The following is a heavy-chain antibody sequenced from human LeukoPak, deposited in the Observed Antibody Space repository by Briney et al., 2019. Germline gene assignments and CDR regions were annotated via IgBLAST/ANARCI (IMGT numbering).Heavy chain of an antibody. CDR3: AKDRSTYNVLTGYQDY. D-gene: IGHD3-9*01. Sequence: GRSLRLSCAASGFIFSTHGMHWVRQAPGKGPEWVALISYDGGNKDYVDSVKGRFTVSRDNSRNKLYLQMNSLRPEDTAAYYCAKDRSTYNVLTGYQDYWGQGTLVTVSS. J-gene: IGHJ4*02. CDR1: GFIFSTHG. V-gene: IGHV3-30*18. CDR2: ISYDGGNK.